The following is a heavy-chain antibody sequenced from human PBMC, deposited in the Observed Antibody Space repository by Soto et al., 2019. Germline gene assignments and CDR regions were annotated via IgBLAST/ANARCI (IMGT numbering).Heavy chain of an antibody. J-gene: IGHJ5*02. D-gene: IGHD3-3*01. Sequence: QVQLQESGPGLVKPSQTLSFPCTFSGGSITSGDYYWSWIRQHPGKGLEWIGYIYSSGSTYYNPSLKSRVTISVDTSKNQFSLKLSSVTAADTAVYYCARWWSGSRQGFDPWGQGTLVTVSS. CDR2: IYSSGST. CDR3: ARWWSGSRQGFDP. CDR1: GGSITSGDYY. V-gene: IGHV4-31*03.